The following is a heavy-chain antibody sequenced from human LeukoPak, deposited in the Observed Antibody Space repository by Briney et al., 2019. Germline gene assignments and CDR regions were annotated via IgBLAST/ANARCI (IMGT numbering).Heavy chain of an antibody. CDR1: GYTFTSYD. D-gene: IGHD3-3*01. Sequence: ASVKVSCKASGYTFTSYDINWVRQATGQGLEWMGWMNPNSGNTGYAQKFQGRVTMTRNTSISTAYMELSSLRSEDTAVYHCARGKYYDFWSGYFYYYYGMDVWGQGTTVTVSS. CDR2: MNPNSGNT. CDR3: ARGKYYDFWSGYFYYYYGMDV. V-gene: IGHV1-8*01. J-gene: IGHJ6*02.